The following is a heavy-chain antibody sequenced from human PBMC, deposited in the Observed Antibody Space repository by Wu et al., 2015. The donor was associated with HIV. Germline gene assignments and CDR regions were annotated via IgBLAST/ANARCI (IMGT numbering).Heavy chain of an antibody. Sequence: QVQLVQSGVEVKKPGASVKVSCKASGYTFSDYGITWVRQAPGQGLEWMGWISTYNGDTKYAQKFQDRVTMTTDTSTNTAYMELRGLRSDDTAVYYCARSREIWFANGMAVWGQGTTVTVSS. J-gene: IGHJ6*02. CDR1: GYTFSDYG. V-gene: IGHV1-18*01. D-gene: IGHD3-10*01. CDR2: ISTYNGDT. CDR3: ARSREIWFANGMAV.